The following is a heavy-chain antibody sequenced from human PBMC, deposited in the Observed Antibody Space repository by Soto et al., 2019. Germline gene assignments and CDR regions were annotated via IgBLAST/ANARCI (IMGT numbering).Heavy chain of an antibody. CDR3: ASQKLDVPAYFDY. D-gene: IGHD1-1*01. CDR2: IYYSGST. J-gene: IGHJ4*02. V-gene: IGHV4-31*03. CDR1: GGSISSGGYY. Sequence: PSETLSLTCTVSGGSISSGGYYWSWIRQHPGKSLERIGYIYYSGSTYYNPSLKSRVTTSIDTSKNQFSLRLSSVTAAYTAVYYCASQKLDVPAYFDYWGQGALVTVSS.